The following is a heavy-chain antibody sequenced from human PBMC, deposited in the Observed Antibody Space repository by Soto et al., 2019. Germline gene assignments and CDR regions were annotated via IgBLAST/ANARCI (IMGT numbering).Heavy chain of an antibody. CDR1: GGKFSRYS. Sequence: SVKVSCKPSGGKFSRYSMCWVRQSSGQGLERMGGITPIFGIANYPHKIPGRVTITADQYTSPAYMELSSLTSEDTAVYYCAVAARLIDTPDGGFDPWGQGTLVTVS. CDR2: ITPIFGIA. D-gene: IGHD6-6*01. CDR3: AVAARLIDTPDGGFDP. J-gene: IGHJ5*02. V-gene: IGHV1-69*10.